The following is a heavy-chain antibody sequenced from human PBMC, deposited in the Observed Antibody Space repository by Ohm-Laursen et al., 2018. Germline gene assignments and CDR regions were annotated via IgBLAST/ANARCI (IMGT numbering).Heavy chain of an antibody. CDR2: ISSSGSTI. J-gene: IGHJ4*02. CDR3: AKVFKRCGGDCPYYFDY. V-gene: IGHV3-11*01. D-gene: IGHD2-21*02. CDR1: GFTFSDYY. Sequence: SLRLSCTASGFTFSDYYMSWIRQAPGKGLEWASYISSSGSTIYYADSVKGRFTISRDNAKNSLYLQMNSLRAEDTAVYYCAKVFKRCGGDCPYYFDYWGQGTLVTVSS.